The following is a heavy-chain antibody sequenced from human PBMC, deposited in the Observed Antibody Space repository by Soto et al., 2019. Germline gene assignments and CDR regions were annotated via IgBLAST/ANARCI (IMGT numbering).Heavy chain of an antibody. Sequence: EASVKVSCKASGYTFTSYGISWVRQAPGQGLEWMGRIIPNIGIANYAQKFQGRVTITADTSTSTAYMELSSLRSEDTAVYYCARVHRLDLAAAGTGQYYFDYWGQGTLVTVSS. CDR1: GYTFTSYG. CDR2: IIPNIGIA. CDR3: ARVHRLDLAAAGTGQYYFDY. J-gene: IGHJ4*02. D-gene: IGHD6-13*01. V-gene: IGHV1-69*04.